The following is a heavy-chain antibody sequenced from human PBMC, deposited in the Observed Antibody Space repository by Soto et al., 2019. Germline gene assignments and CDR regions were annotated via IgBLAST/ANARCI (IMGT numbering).Heavy chain of an antibody. Sequence: QVQLVQSGAEVKKPGSSVKVSCKASGGTFSSYTISWVRQAPGQGLEWMGRIIPILGIANYAQKFQGRVTITADKSTSTAYMELSSLRSEDTAMYYCARVPYSGYDQGNLDYWGQGTLVTVSS. CDR2: IIPILGIA. V-gene: IGHV1-69*02. J-gene: IGHJ4*02. CDR3: ARVPYSGYDQGNLDY. CDR1: GGTFSSYT. D-gene: IGHD5-12*01.